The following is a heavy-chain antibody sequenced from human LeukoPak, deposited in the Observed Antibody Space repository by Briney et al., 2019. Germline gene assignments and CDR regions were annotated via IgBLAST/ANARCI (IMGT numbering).Heavy chain of an antibody. CDR3: AKGRRSSSQYMDV. CDR2: IRYDGSNK. Sequence: GGSLRLSCAASGFTFSSYGMHWVRQAPGKGLEWVAFIRYDGSNKYYADSVKGRFTISRDNSKNTLYLQMNSLRAEDTAVYYCAKGRRSSSQYMDVWGKGTTVTVSS. CDR1: GFTFSSYG. J-gene: IGHJ6*03. D-gene: IGHD6-6*01. V-gene: IGHV3-30*02.